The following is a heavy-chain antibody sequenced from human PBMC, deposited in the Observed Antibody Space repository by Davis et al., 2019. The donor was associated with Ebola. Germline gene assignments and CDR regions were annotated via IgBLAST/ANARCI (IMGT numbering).Heavy chain of an antibody. D-gene: IGHD6-13*01. Sequence: PGGSLRLSCAASGFTFSTYWMHWVRQVPGQGLVWVSRINGDGTTTNYADSVKGRFTISRDNAKNTLYLQMNSLRAEDTGIYYCAREGGRTIADYWGQGTLVTVSS. CDR2: INGDGTTT. J-gene: IGHJ4*02. CDR3: AREGGRTIADY. CDR1: GFTFSTYW. V-gene: IGHV3-74*01.